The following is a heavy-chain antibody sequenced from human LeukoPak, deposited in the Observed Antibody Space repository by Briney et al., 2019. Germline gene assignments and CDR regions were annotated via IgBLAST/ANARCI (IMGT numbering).Heavy chain of an antibody. D-gene: IGHD6-19*01. V-gene: IGHV3-23*01. CDR3: AKGVAGIKDYFDY. Sequence: GGSLRLSCAASGFTFSSYAMSRVRQAPGKGLEWVSAISGSGGSTYYADSVKGRFTISRDNSKNTLYLQMNSLRAEDTAVYYCAKGVAGIKDYFDYWGQGTLVTVSS. CDR2: ISGSGGST. J-gene: IGHJ4*02. CDR1: GFTFSSYA.